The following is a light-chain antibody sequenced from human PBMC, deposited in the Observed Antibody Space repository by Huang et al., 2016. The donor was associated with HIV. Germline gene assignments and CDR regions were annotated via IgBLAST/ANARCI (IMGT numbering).Light chain of an antibody. Sequence: EIVLTQSPGTLSLSPGGGASLSCRASQSVSTSYLAWYQQKPGQAPRLLIYGASSRAAGSPDRFSGSGSGTDFTLTISRLEPEDFAVYYCHQYGRSPRTFGQGTKLEIK. CDR3: HQYGRSPRT. CDR2: GAS. J-gene: IGKJ2*01. CDR1: QSVSTSY. V-gene: IGKV3-20*01.